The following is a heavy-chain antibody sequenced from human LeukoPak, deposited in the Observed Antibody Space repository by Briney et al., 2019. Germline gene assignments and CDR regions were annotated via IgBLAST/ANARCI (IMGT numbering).Heavy chain of an antibody. J-gene: IGHJ4*02. CDR3: ARARPILYSSGYYFRRIDYFDY. CDR1: GGSISSYY. Sequence: SETLSLTCTVSGGSISSYYWSWIRQPPGKGLEWIGYIYYSGSTNYNPSLKSRVTISVDTPKNQFSLKLSSVTAADTPVYYCARARPILYSSGYYFRRIDYFDYWGQGTLVTVSS. V-gene: IGHV4-59*01. CDR2: IYYSGST. D-gene: IGHD3-22*01.